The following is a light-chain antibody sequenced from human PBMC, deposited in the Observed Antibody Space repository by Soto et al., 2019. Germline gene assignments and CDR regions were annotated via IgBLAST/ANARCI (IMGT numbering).Light chain of an antibody. J-gene: IGKJ5*01. CDR1: QFVSSN. CDR2: GAS. CDR3: QQYHNWPPIT. V-gene: IGKV3D-15*01. Sequence: EIVMTQSPVTLSVSPGERATLSCRASQFVSSNLAWYQQKPGQAPRLLIYGASTGATGIPARFSGSGSGTEFTLTIRNLQSEDLAVYLCQQYHNWPPITVGQGTRLEIK.